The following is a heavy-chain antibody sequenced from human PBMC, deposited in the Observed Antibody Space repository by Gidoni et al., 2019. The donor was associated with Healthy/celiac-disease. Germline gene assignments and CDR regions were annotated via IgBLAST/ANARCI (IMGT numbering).Heavy chain of an antibody. CDR3: ARWGTGYCSGGSCYVWYFDL. V-gene: IGHV4-59*08. Sequence: QVQLQESGPGLVKPSETLSLTCTVSGGSISSYYRRWIRQPPGKGLEWIGYFYYSGSTNYNPSLKSRVTISVDTSRNQFSLKLNSVTAADTAVYYCARWGTGYCSGGSCYVWYFDLWGRGTLVTVSS. CDR2: FYYSGST. D-gene: IGHD2-15*01. CDR1: GGSISSYY. J-gene: IGHJ2*01.